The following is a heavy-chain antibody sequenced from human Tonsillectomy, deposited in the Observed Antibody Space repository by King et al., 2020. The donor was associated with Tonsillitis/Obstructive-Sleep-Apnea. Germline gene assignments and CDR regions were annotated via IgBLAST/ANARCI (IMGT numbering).Heavy chain of an antibody. Sequence: VQLVQSGAEVKKPGESLKISCKGSGYSFSEYWIACVRQMPGKGLEWMGIIYPDDSDTRYSPSFQGQCTMAVDNSISTAYLQWSSLKASATAIYYCARRRDVVVPAAIAGWFDPWGQGTLVTVSS. D-gene: IGHD2-2*02. CDR2: IYPDDSDT. CDR3: ARRRDVVVPAAIAGWFDP. CDR1: GYSFSEYW. V-gene: IGHV5-51*01. J-gene: IGHJ5*02.